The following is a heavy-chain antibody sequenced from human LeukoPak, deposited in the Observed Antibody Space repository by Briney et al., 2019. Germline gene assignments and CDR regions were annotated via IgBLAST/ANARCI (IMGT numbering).Heavy chain of an antibody. Sequence: GESLKISCKGSGYIFTSYWIAWVRQMPGKGLEWMGIIYPGDSDTRYSPSFQGQVTISADKSISTAYLQWSSLKASDTAMYYCARRNGSFQGDYNFDYWGQGTLVTVSS. CDR2: IYPGDSDT. CDR3: ARRNGSFQGDYNFDY. J-gene: IGHJ4*02. D-gene: IGHD1-26*01. CDR1: GYIFTSYW. V-gene: IGHV5-51*01.